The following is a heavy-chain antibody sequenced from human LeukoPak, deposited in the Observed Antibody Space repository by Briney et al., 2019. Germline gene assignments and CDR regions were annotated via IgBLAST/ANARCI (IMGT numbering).Heavy chain of an antibody. J-gene: IGHJ4*02. CDR2: IYYSGST. Sequence: SETLSLTCTDSGGSISSGGYYWSWIRQHPGKGLEWIGYIYYSGSTYYNPSLKSRVTISVDTSKNQFSLKLSSVTAADTAVYYCARAPSTVVATFDYWGQGTLVTVSS. D-gene: IGHD6-19*01. V-gene: IGHV4-31*03. CDR3: ARAPSTVVATFDY. CDR1: GGSISSGGYY.